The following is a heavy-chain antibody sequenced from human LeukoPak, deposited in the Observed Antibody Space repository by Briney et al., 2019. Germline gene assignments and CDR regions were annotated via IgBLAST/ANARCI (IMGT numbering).Heavy chain of an antibody. D-gene: IGHD1-26*01. J-gene: IGHJ4*02. CDR1: GGSISSYY. CDR2: IYYSGST. CDR3: ARDISGSYPPTY. V-gene: IGHV4-59*01. Sequence: SETLSLTCTVSGGSISSYYWSWIRQPPGKGLEWIGYIYYSGSTNYNPSLKSRVTISVDTSKNQFSLKLSSVTAADTAVYYCARDISGSYPPTYWGQGTLVTVSS.